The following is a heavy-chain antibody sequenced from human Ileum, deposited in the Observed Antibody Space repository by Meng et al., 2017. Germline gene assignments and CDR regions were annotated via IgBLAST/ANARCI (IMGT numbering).Heavy chain of an antibody. CDR1: DDSRTHAFW. Sequence: VPRPVQPSLPSALPVLVSDDSRTHAFWLRGVRQAPWKGLEWIGDVPPSRSTHYNPSLQSRVTLSIDNSKKLFSVSLRSVTSADTAVYYFVRHDYCSGRGETCYPHFDVWGQGALVTVSS. CDR2: VPPSRST. D-gene: IGHD2-15*01. V-gene: IGHV4-4*02. CDR3: VRHDYCSGRGETCYPHFDV. J-gene: IGHJ4*02.